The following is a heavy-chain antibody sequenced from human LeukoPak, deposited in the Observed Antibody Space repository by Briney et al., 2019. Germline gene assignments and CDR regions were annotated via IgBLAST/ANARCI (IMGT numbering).Heavy chain of an antibody. V-gene: IGHV4-39*01. CDR3: ARRGSSGRSFDY. D-gene: IGHD6-19*01. CDR1: GGSISSSSYY. J-gene: IGHJ4*02. Sequence: SETLSLTCTVSGGSISSSSYYRGWIRQPPGKGLEWIGSISYSGSTNYNSSLKSRVTISVDTSKNQFSLKLSSVTAADTAVYYCARRGSSGRSFDYWGQGTLVTVSS. CDR2: ISYSGST.